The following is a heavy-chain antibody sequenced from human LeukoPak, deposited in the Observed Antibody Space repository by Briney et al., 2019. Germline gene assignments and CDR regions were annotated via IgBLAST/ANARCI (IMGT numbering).Heavy chain of an antibody. Sequence: SETLSLTRTVSGGSLSRDYWSWIRQPPGTRLEGIGDIYFSGSTNYNPSIKRPVTISVDTSKYQFSLKLSSVTDADAAVYYCARVGIAARPFFDYWGQGTLVTVSS. D-gene: IGHD6-6*01. V-gene: IGHV4-59*01. CDR3: ARVGIAARPFFDY. CDR2: IYFSGST. CDR1: GGSLSRDY. J-gene: IGHJ4*02.